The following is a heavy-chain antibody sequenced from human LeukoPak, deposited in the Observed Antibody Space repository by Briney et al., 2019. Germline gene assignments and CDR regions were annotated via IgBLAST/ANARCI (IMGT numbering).Heavy chain of an antibody. CDR1: GFTFSDYY. D-gene: IGHD3-10*01. J-gene: IGHJ4*02. Sequence: GGSLRLSCAASGFTFSDYYMSWIRQAPGKGLEWVSYISNSSSYKNYADSVKSRFTISRDNTKNTLYLQMNSLRAEDTAVYYCARVPYCYSSGSYYSGYYFDYWGQGTLVTVSS. V-gene: IGHV3-11*06. CDR3: ARVPYCYSSGSYYSGYYFDY. CDR2: ISNSSSYK.